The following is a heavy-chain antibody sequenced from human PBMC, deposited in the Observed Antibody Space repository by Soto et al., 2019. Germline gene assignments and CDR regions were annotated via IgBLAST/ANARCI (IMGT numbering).Heavy chain of an antibody. Sequence: QVQLQESGPGLVKPSETLSLTCTVSGGSISSYYWSWIRQPPGKGLEWIGYIYYSGSTNYNPSLKSRVTISVDTSKNQFSLKLSSVNAADTAVYYCARDDITMVRGVITYYGMDVWGQGTTVTVSS. V-gene: IGHV4-59*01. CDR3: ARDDITMVRGVITYYGMDV. CDR2: IYYSGST. CDR1: GGSISSYY. D-gene: IGHD3-10*01. J-gene: IGHJ6*02.